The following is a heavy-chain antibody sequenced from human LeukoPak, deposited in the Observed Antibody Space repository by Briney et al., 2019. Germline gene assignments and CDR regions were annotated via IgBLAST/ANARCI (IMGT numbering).Heavy chain of an antibody. D-gene: IGHD6-13*01. V-gene: IGHV4-4*07. J-gene: IGHJ5*02. Sequence: SETLSLTCTVSGGSISSYYWSWIRQPAGKGLEWIGRIYTSGSTNYNPSLKSRVTMSVDTSKNQFSLKLSSVTAADTAVYYCARDLQQPDVLTSNGFDPWGQGTLVTVSS. CDR1: GGSISSYY. CDR2: IYTSGST. CDR3: ARDLQQPDVLTSNGFDP.